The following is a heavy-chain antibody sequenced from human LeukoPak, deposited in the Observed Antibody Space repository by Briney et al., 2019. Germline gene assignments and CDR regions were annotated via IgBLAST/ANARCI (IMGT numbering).Heavy chain of an antibody. Sequence: ASVKVSCKASGYTFTSYGISWVRQAPGQGLEWMGWISAYNSNTNYAQKLQGRVTMTTDTSTSTAYMELRSLRSDDTAVYYCARDFDILTGPNWFDPWGQGTLVTVSS. CDR1: GYTFTSYG. J-gene: IGHJ5*02. CDR2: ISAYNSNT. CDR3: ARDFDILTGPNWFDP. V-gene: IGHV1-18*01. D-gene: IGHD3-9*01.